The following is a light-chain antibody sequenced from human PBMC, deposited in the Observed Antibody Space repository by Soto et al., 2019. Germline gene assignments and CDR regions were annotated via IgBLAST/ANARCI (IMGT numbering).Light chain of an antibody. Sequence: PSQTVPFNYLAWYQQKPGQAPRLLIYGASNRATDIPDSFSGSGSGTDFTLIISLLRPEFFTVYYCQQYGSSGAFGQGTKVDI. J-gene: IGKJ1*01. CDR2: GAS. CDR1: QTVPFNY. CDR3: QQYGSSGA. V-gene: IGKV3-20*01.